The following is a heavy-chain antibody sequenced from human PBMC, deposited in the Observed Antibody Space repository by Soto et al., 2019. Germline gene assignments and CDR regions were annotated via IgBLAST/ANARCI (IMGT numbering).Heavy chain of an antibody. V-gene: IGHV1-58*01. CDR1: GLCFPSYA. Sequence: SVHVSCKACGLCFPSYAVQCVRQARGQRLEWIGWIVVGSGNTNYAQKFQERVTITRDMSTGTAYMELSSLRSEDTAVYYCAADPGRGRSMEVWGQGTTVTLSS. D-gene: IGHD3-10*01. CDR2: IVVGSGNT. CDR3: AADPGRGRSMEV. J-gene: IGHJ6*02.